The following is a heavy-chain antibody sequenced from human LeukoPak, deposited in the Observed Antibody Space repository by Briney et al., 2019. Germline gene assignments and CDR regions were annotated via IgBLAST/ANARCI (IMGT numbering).Heavy chain of an antibody. J-gene: IGHJ4*02. D-gene: IGHD5-12*01. Sequence: SETLCLTCTVYGGSISSSSYYWGWIRQPPGKGLEWIGSIYYSGSTYYNPSLKSRVTISVDTSKNQFSLKLSSVTAADTAVYYCARHDPQGGGYSGYWGQGTLVTVSS. V-gene: IGHV4-39*07. CDR1: GGSISSSSYY. CDR3: ARHDPQGGGYSGY. CDR2: IYYSGST.